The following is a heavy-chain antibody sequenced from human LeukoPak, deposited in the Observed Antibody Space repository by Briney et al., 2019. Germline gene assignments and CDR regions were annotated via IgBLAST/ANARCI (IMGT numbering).Heavy chain of an antibody. CDR3: ATGVGTTSTYYFDY. Sequence: PGGSLRLSCAGSGFTFSTYAMSWVRQAPGKGLEWVSSISDSGGSTYFADSVKGRFTISRDNSKNTLYLQMNSLRAGDTAVYYCATGVGTTSTYYFDYWGQGTLVTVSS. CDR1: GFTFSTYA. CDR2: ISDSGGST. J-gene: IGHJ4*02. V-gene: IGHV3-23*01. D-gene: IGHD1-1*01.